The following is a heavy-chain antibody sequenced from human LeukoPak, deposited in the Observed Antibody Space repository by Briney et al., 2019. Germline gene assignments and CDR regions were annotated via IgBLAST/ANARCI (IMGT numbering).Heavy chain of an antibody. D-gene: IGHD2-15*01. J-gene: IGHJ4*02. CDR1: GFIFSGSW. V-gene: IGHV3-7*03. CDR2: IKKDGSEK. CDR3: TTDTWYSAGH. Sequence: PGGSLGLSCTAPGFIFSGSWMAWIRQAPGKGLEWVAIIKKDGSEKYYVDSMKGRFTISRDNAKNSLFLQMNSLRAEGTAIYYCTTDTWYSAGHWGQGTLVTVSS.